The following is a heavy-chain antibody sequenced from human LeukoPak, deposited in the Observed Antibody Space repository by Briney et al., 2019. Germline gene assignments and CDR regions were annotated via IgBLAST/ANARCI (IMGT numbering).Heavy chain of an antibody. Sequence: ASVKVSCKASGYTFTGPYIHCVRQAPGQGLEWMGWINPNNGGTNYAQKFQGRVTMTRDTSISTAYMELSRLSSDDTAVYYCARDDGIAALDYWGQGTLVTVSS. V-gene: IGHV1-2*02. D-gene: IGHD6-6*01. CDR1: GYTFTGPY. CDR3: ARDDGIAALDY. CDR2: INPNNGGT. J-gene: IGHJ4*02.